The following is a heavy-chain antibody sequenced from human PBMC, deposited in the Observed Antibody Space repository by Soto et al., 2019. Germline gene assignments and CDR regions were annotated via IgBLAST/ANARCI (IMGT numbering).Heavy chain of an antibody. Sequence: LRLSCAASGFTFSTYAMTWVRQAPGKGLEWVSIISSSGDGTYYVDSVKGRFTISRDNSRNTLHLQMSSLRVEDTALYYCAKALVPALTAKFGYWGQGALVTVSS. J-gene: IGHJ4*02. CDR2: ISSSGDGT. D-gene: IGHD5-18*01. CDR1: GFTFSTYA. CDR3: AKALVPALTAKFGY. V-gene: IGHV3-23*01.